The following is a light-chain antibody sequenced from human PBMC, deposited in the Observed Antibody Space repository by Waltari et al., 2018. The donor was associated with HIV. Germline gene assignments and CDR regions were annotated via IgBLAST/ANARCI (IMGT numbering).Light chain of an antibody. CDR2: DIS. J-gene: IGLJ3*02. V-gene: IGLV1-47*01. CDR3: ATWSAVLRAWV. CDR1: TPSSLFPS. Sequence: QSVLTQPPSPSAAPGHRVTSSCSGDTPSSLFPSLYWYQHLPGAAPKLPLYDISHRPSGVPDRFSGSKSGASASLAITSLRSEDEGLYYCATWSAVLRAWVFGGGTKLTVL.